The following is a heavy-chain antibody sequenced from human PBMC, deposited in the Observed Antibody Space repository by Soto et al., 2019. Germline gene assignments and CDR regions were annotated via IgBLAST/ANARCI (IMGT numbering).Heavy chain of an antibody. J-gene: IGHJ4*02. Sequence: QVQLQESGPGLVKPSGTLSLTCAVSGASISSSNWWSWVRQPPGKGLEWIGEIYHSGSTNYNPSLKSRVTIPVDQSRSQFSLKLSSVTAADTAVYYCARRWGEGRVDYWGQGTLVTVSS. V-gene: IGHV4-4*02. CDR3: ARRWGEGRVDY. CDR1: GASISSSNW. CDR2: IYHSGST. D-gene: IGHD3-10*01.